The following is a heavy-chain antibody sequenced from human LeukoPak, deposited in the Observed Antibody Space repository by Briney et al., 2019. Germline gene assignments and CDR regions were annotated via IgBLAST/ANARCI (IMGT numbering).Heavy chain of an antibody. CDR1: GGSISSYY. Sequence: PSETLSLTCTVSGGSISSYYRSWIRQPAGKGLEWIGRIYTSGSTNYNPSLKSRVTMSVDTSKNQFSLKLSSVTAADTAVYYCARDARTISSSWYGGSYFDYWGQGTLVTVSS. V-gene: IGHV4-4*07. D-gene: IGHD6-13*01. J-gene: IGHJ4*02. CDR3: ARDARTISSSWYGGSYFDY. CDR2: IYTSGST.